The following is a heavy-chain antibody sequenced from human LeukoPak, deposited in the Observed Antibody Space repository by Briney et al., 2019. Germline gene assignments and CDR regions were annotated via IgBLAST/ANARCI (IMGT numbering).Heavy chain of an antibody. CDR2: ISYDGSNK. D-gene: IGHD3-3*01. CDR3: VKSASSFGANWFDP. J-gene: IGHJ5*02. Sequence: GGSLRLSCAASGFTFSSYGMHWVRQAPGKGLEWVALISYDGSNKYYADSVKGRFTISRDNSKNSLSLQMSSLRPEDTAVYYCVKSASSFGANWFDPWGQGTLVTVSS. CDR1: GFTFSSYG. V-gene: IGHV3-30*18.